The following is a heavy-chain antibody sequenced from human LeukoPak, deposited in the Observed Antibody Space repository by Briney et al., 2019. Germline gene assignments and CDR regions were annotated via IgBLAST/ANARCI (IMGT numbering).Heavy chain of an antibody. CDR1: GFTFSSYG. CDR2: IWYDGSNK. CDR3: ARVLGVGGVPWFDP. Sequence: GRSLRLSCAASGFTFSSYGMHWVRQAPGKGLEWVGVIWYDGSNKYYADSVKGRFTISRDNSKNTLYLQMNSLRAEDTAVYYCARVLGVGGVPWFDPWGQGTLVTVSS. J-gene: IGHJ5*02. D-gene: IGHD2-8*01. V-gene: IGHV3-33*01.